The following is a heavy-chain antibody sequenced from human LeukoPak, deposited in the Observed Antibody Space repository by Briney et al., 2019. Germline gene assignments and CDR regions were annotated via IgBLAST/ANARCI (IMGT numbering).Heavy chain of an antibody. J-gene: IGHJ3*02. CDR1: GYSFTSYW. V-gene: IGHV5-51*01. D-gene: IGHD6-13*01. Sequence: GESLQISCKGSGYSFTSYWIGWVRQMPGKGLEWMGIIYPGDSDTRYSPSFQGQVTISADKSISTAYLQWSSLKASDTAMYYCASPSYSSSPFDAFDIWGQGTMVTVSS. CDR2: IYPGDSDT. CDR3: ASPSYSSSPFDAFDI.